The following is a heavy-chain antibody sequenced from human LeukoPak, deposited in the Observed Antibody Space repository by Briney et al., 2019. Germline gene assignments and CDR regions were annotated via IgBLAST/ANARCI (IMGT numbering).Heavy chain of an antibody. Sequence: SGTLSLTCTVSGGSITSYYWSWIRQPPGKGLEWIGYICTSGSTNYNPSLKSRVTISVDTSKNQFSLKLSSVTAADTAVYYCARAQPARYCTSTSCYAAFDIWGQGTMVTVSS. D-gene: IGHD2-2*01. CDR2: ICTSGST. J-gene: IGHJ3*02. CDR3: ARAQPARYCTSTSCYAAFDI. V-gene: IGHV4-59*01. CDR1: GGSITSYY.